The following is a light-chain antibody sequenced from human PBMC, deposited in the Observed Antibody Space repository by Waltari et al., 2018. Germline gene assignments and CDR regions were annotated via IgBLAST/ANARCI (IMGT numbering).Light chain of an antibody. CDR3: YSTDSSNTHRV. J-gene: IGLJ2*01. CDR1: AWATKS. CDR2: EDT. V-gene: IGLV3-10*01. Sequence: SYELTQPPSVSVSPGQTARITCPGDAWATKSHYWYQHKSGQAPVLVIYEDTKRPSGIPEKFSASSAGTMATLTISGAQVDDEADYYCYSTDSSNTHRVFGGGTHLTVL.